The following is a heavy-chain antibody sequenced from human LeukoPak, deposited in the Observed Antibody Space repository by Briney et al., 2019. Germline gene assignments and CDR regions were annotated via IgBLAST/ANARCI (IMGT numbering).Heavy chain of an antibody. CDR1: GGSFSGYY. CDR2: INHSGST. Sequence: SETLSLTCAVYGGSFSGYYWSWIRQPPGKGLEWIGEINHSGSTNYNPSLKSRVTISVDTSKNQFSLKLGSVTAADTAVYYCARAEEVYDYVWGSSHWFDPWGQGTLVTVSS. CDR3: ARAEEVYDYVWGSSHWFDP. J-gene: IGHJ5*02. D-gene: IGHD3-16*01. V-gene: IGHV4-34*01.